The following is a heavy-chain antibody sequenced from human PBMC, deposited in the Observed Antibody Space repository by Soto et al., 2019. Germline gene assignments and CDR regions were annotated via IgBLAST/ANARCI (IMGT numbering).Heavy chain of an antibody. D-gene: IGHD4-4*01. CDR2: INAGNGNT. CDR3: ARGHYSNYQWFDH. Sequence: GXSVKVSCKASVYTFTSYAMHWVRQAPGQRLEWMGWINAGNGNTKYSQKFQGRVTITRDTSASTAYMELSSLRSEDTAVYYCARGHYSNYQWFDHWGQGTLVTVSS. J-gene: IGHJ5*02. V-gene: IGHV1-3*01. CDR1: VYTFTSYA.